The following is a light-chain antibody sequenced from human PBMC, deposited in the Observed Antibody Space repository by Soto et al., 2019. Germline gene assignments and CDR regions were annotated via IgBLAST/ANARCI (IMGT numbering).Light chain of an antibody. CDR3: LQYGNSPFT. Sequence: EIVVTQSPATLSVSPGERVTLSCRASQSVSSSLAWYQQRPGQAPRLLIYDTSTRAAGIAARFSGSGSGTEFTLTISSLQSEDCAVYYCLQYGNSPFTFGPGTKVDVK. CDR2: DTS. J-gene: IGKJ3*01. CDR1: QSVSSS. V-gene: IGKV3-15*01.